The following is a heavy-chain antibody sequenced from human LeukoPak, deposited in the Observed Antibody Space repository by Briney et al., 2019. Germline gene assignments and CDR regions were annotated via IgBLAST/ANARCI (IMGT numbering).Heavy chain of an antibody. D-gene: IGHD2-21*01. J-gene: IGHJ4*02. V-gene: IGHV3-23*01. CDR1: GFTFRSHA. Sequence: GGSLRLSCVGSGFTFRSHAMSWVRQAPEKGLEFVSGIYENGGTTYYADSVKGRFSISRDNSKNTLYLQMDSLRGEDTAVYYYAKDFRIGYSAHFDYWGQGALVTVSS. CDR2: IYENGGTT. CDR3: AKDFRIGYSAHFDY.